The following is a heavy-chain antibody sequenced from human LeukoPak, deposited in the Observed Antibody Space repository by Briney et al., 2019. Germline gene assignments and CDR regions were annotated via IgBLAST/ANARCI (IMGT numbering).Heavy chain of an antibody. V-gene: IGHV1-69*13. Sequence: GASVKVSCKASGGTLSSYGISWVRQAPGQGLEWMGGIVPFFDTPNYAQNFQGRLTITADEYTSTAYMELSSLRSEDTAVYYCARGVIVVVPVASFDYWGQGALVTVSS. J-gene: IGHJ4*02. CDR3: ARGVIVVVPVASFDY. D-gene: IGHD2-2*01. CDR1: GGTLSSYG. CDR2: IVPFFDTP.